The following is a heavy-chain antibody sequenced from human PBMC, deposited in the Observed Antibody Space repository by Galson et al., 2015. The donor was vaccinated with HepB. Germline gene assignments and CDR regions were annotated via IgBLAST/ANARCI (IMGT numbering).Heavy chain of an antibody. Sequence: CAVSGDSVSSHSAAWNWIRQSPSRGLEWLGRTYYRSKRYNDYAVSVKSRITINPDTSKNQFSLQLNSVTPEDTAVYYCARRLLAPDAFDIWGQGTMVTVSS. V-gene: IGHV6-1*01. CDR1: GDSVSSHSAA. CDR3: ARRLLAPDAFDI. J-gene: IGHJ3*02. D-gene: IGHD2-15*01. CDR2: TYYRSKRYN.